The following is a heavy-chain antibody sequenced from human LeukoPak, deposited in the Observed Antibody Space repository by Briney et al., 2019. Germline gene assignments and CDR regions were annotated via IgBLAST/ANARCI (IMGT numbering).Heavy chain of an antibody. J-gene: IGHJ4*02. CDR3: TKHGYSGYDVDY. CDR2: IRSKANSYAT. CDR1: GFTFSGSA. D-gene: IGHD5-12*01. V-gene: IGHV3-73*01. Sequence: GGSLKLSCAASGFTFSGSAMHWVRQASGKGLEWVGRIRSKANSYATAYAASVKGRFTISRDDSKNTAYLQMNSLKTEDTAVYYCTKHGYSGYDVDYWGQGTLVTVSS.